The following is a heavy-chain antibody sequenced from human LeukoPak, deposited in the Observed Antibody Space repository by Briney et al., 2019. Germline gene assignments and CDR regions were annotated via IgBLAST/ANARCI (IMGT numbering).Heavy chain of an antibody. Sequence: SETLSLTCTVSGGSISSYYWSWLRQPPGKGLEWIGYILYRVRNNYNPSLKSRVTISVDTYENQFSLKLSSRHGTHTGVYYCARGVLWFGELFGAFDIWGQGTMVTVSS. V-gene: IGHV4-59*01. J-gene: IGHJ3*02. D-gene: IGHD3-10*01. CDR3: ARGVLWFGELFGAFDI. CDR2: ILYRVRN. CDR1: GGSISSYY.